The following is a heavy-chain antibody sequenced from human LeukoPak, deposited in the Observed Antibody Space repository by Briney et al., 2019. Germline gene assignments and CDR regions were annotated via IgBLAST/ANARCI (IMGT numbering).Heavy chain of an antibody. CDR3: ARGRAVAGRPGFDY. CDR2: INHSGST. CDR1: GGSFSGYY. V-gene: IGHV4-34*01. J-gene: IGHJ4*02. D-gene: IGHD6-19*01. Sequence: PSETLSLTCAVYGGSFSGYYWSWIRQPPGKGLEWIGEINHSGSTNYNPSLKSRVTISVDTSKNQFSLKLSSVTATDTAVYYCARGRAVAGRPGFDYWGQGTLVTVSS.